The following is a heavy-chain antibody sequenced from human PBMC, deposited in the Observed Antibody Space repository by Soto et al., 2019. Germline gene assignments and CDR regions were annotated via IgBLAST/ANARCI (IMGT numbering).Heavy chain of an antibody. CDR3: ARDPSLPTMVRVVIRRDPYYYYMDV. J-gene: IGHJ6*03. CDR2: IWYDGSNK. Sequence: QVQLVESGGGVVQPGRSLRLSCAASGFTFSSYGMHWVRQAPGKGLEWVAVIWYDGSNKYYADSVKGRFTISRDNSKNTLYLQMNSLRAEDTAVYYCARDPSLPTMVRVVIRRDPYYYYMDVWGKGTTVTVSS. CDR1: GFTFSSYG. D-gene: IGHD3-10*01. V-gene: IGHV3-33*01.